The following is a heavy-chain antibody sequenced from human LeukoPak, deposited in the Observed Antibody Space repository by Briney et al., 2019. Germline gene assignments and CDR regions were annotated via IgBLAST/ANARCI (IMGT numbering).Heavy chain of an antibody. Sequence: GGSLRLSCAASGFTFSSYEMNWVRQAPGKGLEWVSYISSSGSTIYYADSVKGRFTISRDNAKNSLFLQMNSLRAEDTAVYYCARAFSPPYYSDTSGLADYWGQGTLVTVSS. CDR3: ARAFSPPYYSDTSGLADY. CDR1: GFTFSSYE. V-gene: IGHV3-48*03. D-gene: IGHD3-22*01. CDR2: ISSSGSTI. J-gene: IGHJ4*02.